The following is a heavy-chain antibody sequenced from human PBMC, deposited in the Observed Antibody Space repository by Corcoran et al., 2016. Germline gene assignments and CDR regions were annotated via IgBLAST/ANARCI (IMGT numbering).Heavy chain of an antibody. CDR1: GSTFTGYY. V-gene: IGHV1-2*02. CDR3: ARAVGIVVVPAAIENFDY. D-gene: IGHD2-2*02. J-gene: IGHJ4*02. CDR2: NNPNSGGT. Sequence: QVQLVQSGAEVKKPGASVKVSCKASGSTFTGYYMHWVRQAPGQGLEWMGWNNPNSGGTNYAQKFQGRVTMPRDTSISPAYMELSRLRSDDTAVYYCARAVGIVVVPAAIENFDYWGQGTLVTVSS.